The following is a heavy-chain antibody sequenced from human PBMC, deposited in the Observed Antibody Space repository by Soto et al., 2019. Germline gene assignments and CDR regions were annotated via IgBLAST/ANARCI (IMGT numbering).Heavy chain of an antibody. CDR2: INPILSMS. J-gene: IGHJ4*02. D-gene: IGHD3-10*01. V-gene: IGHV1-69*02. Sequence: GASVKVSCKASGDTFSFYTINWVRQAPGLGLEWVGRINPILSMSNYAQKFQGRVTMTADKSTNTAYMELRSLRSEDTAMYFCATSYGSGYRAFDSWGQGALVTVS. CDR1: GDTFSFYT. CDR3: ATSYGSGYRAFDS.